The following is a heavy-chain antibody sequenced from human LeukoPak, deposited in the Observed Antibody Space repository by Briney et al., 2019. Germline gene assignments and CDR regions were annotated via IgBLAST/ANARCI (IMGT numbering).Heavy chain of an antibody. Sequence: SETLSLTCTVSGGSISGYSWSWIRQPPGKGLEWIGYMYYNGGPTYNPSLESRVTISADTSKNQLSLELTSVTAADTAVYYCARADSSGYSIFGYWGQGTLVTVSS. D-gene: IGHD3-22*01. CDR1: GGSISGYS. CDR3: ARADSSGYSIFGY. CDR2: MYYNGGP. V-gene: IGHV4-59*01. J-gene: IGHJ4*02.